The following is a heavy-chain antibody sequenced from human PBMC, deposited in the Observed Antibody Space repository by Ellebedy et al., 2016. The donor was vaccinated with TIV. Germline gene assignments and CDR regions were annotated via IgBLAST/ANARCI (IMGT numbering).Heavy chain of an antibody. V-gene: IGHV1-46*01. CDR2: INPSGGST. CDR3: ARVNSPLAGTIPLYYYYGMDV. CDR1: GYTFTSYY. Sequence: AASVKVSCKASGYTFTSYYMHWVRQAPGQGLEWMGIINPSGGSTSYAQKFQGRVTMTRDTSTSTVYMELSSLRSEDTAVYYCARVNSPLAGTIPLYYYYGMDVWGQGTTVTVSS. J-gene: IGHJ6*02. D-gene: IGHD6-19*01.